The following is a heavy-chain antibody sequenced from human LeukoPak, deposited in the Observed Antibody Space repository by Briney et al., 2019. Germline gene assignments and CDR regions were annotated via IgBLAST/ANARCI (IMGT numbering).Heavy chain of an antibody. D-gene: IGHD6-19*01. Sequence: PGGSLRLSCAASGFTFSSYAMSWVRQAPGEGLEWVSAISGDGTSTYYADSVKGRFTIFRDTSKNILYLRMNSLRAEDTAVYYCAKMSYGVAGKPFVDYWGQGTLVTVSS. CDR3: AKMSYGVAGKPFVDY. J-gene: IGHJ4*02. V-gene: IGHV3-23*01. CDR2: ISGDGTST. CDR1: GFTFSSYA.